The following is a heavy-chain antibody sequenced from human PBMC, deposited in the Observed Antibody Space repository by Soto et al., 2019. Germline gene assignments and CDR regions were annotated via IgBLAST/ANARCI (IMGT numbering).Heavy chain of an antibody. CDR1: GGAFNGYY. J-gene: IGHJ4*02. V-gene: IGHV4-34*01. Sequence: QVHLQQWGAGLLKPSETLSLTCAVNGGAFNGYYWTWIRQSPGKGLQWIGKINHSGTVDYNQSLKSRVTISIDTSKKQFSLTLNSVTAADTAVYYCARGGAALVRGSIGGFDYWGQGTLVTVSS. D-gene: IGHD3-10*01. CDR2: INHSGTV. CDR3: ARGGAALVRGSIGGFDY.